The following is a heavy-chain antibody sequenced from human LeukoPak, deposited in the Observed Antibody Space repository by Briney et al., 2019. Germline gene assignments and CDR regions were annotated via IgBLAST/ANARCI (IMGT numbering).Heavy chain of an antibody. D-gene: IGHD3-22*01. CDR1: GFTFSSYV. V-gene: IGHV3-23*01. J-gene: IGHJ3*01. CDR2: ISGSAGST. Sequence: PGGSLRLSCAASGFTFSSYVMSWVRQAPGKGLEWVSIISGSAGSTYYADFVKGRFTISRDNSKNTLYLQMDSLRAEDTAIYYCARDRPMIVVLDAFDVWGHGTMVTVSS. CDR3: ARDRPMIVVLDAFDV.